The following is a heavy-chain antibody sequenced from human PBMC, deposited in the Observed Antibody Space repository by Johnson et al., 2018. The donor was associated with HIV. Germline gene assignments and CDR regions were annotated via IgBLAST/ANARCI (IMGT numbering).Heavy chain of an antibody. D-gene: IGHD6-25*01. CDR2: ISSSGSTI. Sequence: VQLLESGGGVVQPGRSLRLSCAASGFTFSDNYMSWIRQAPGKGLEWVSYISSSGSTIYYADSVKGRFTISRDNAKNSLYLQMNSLRAEDTAVYYCARDCPSAVSREYAFDIWGQGTMVTVSS. CDR3: ARDCPSAVSREYAFDI. J-gene: IGHJ3*02. V-gene: IGHV3-11*01. CDR1: GFTFSDNY.